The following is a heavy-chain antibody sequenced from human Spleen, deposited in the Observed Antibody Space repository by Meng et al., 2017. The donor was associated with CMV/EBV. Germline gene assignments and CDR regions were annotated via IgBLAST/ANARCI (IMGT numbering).Heavy chain of an antibody. V-gene: IGHV4-31*02. Sequence: SISSGDYYWRWIRQHPGKGLEWIGYIYYSGSTYYNPSLKSRVTISVDTSKNQFSLKLSSATAADTAVYYCARVRVVVTPRTAYYFDYWGQGTLVTVSS. D-gene: IGHD4-23*01. CDR2: IYYSGST. J-gene: IGHJ4*02. CDR3: ARVRVVVTPRTAYYFDY. CDR1: SISSGDYY.